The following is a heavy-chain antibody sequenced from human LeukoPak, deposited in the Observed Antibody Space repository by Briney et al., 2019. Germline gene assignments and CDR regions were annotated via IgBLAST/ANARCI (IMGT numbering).Heavy chain of an antibody. V-gene: IGHV1-18*01. CDR3: ARDTPFSTVATPQRSGSDAFDI. D-gene: IGHD5-12*01. Sequence: GASVKVSCKASGYTFTSYGISWVRQAPGQGLEWMGWISAYNGNTNYAQKLQGRVTMTTDTSTSTAYMELRSLRSDDTAVYYCARDTPFSTVATPQRSGSDAFDIWGQGTMVTVSS. CDR1: GYTFTSYG. CDR2: ISAYNGNT. J-gene: IGHJ3*02.